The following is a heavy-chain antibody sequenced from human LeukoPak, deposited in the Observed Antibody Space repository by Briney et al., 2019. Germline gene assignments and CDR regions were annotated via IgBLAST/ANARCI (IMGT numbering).Heavy chain of an antibody. CDR1: GDSINSGTYY. J-gene: IGHJ4*02. CDR2: IYYSGST. Sequence: SETLSLTCTVSGDSINSGTYYWGWIRRPLGEGLEWIGTIYYSGSTYYNPSLKSRVTIFVDTSKNQFSLNLSSVTAADTAVYYCARLEASSGYPDYFDYWGQGTLVTVSS. V-gene: IGHV4-39*01. D-gene: IGHD3-22*01. CDR3: ARLEASSGYPDYFDY.